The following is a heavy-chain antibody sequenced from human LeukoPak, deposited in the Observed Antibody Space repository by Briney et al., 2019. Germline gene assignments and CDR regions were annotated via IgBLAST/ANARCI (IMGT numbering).Heavy chain of an antibody. CDR2: FDPEDGET. CDR1: GYTLTELS. CDR3: ASWRLVGATVFYGMDV. Sequence: ASVKVSCKVSGYTLTELSMHWVRQAPGKGLEWMGGFDPEDGETIYAQKFQGRVTMTEDTSTDTAYMELSSLRSGDTAVYYCASWRLVGATVFYGMDVWGQGTTVTVSS. J-gene: IGHJ6*02. D-gene: IGHD1-26*01. V-gene: IGHV1-24*01.